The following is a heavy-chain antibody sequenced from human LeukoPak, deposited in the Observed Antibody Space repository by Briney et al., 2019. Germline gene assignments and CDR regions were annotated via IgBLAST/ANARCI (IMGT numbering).Heavy chain of an antibody. J-gene: IGHJ4*02. CDR1: GGSISSYY. D-gene: IGHD6-19*01. Sequence: SETLSLTCTVSGGSISSYYWSWIRQPPGKGLEWIGYIYYSGSTNYNPSLKSRVTISVDTSKNQFSLKLSSVTAADAAVYYCARGASGWPYYFDYWGQGTLVTVSS. V-gene: IGHV4-59*01. CDR2: IYYSGST. CDR3: ARGASGWPYYFDY.